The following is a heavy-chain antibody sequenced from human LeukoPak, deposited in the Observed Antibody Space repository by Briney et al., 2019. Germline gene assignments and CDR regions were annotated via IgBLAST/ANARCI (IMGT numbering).Heavy chain of an antibody. V-gene: IGHV3-30*04. CDR2: ISYDGSNK. J-gene: IGHJ4*02. CDR3: ARYSSGFLDS. Sequence: GGSLRLSCAASGFTFSTYAMHWVRQGPGKGLEWVAVISYDGSNKYYADSVKGRFTISRDNSKNTLYLQMNSLRAEDTAVYYCARYSSGFLDSWGQGTLVTVSS. D-gene: IGHD6-19*01. CDR1: GFTFSTYA.